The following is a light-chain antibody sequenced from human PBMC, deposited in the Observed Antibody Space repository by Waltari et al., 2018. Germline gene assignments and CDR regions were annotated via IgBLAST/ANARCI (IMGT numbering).Light chain of an antibody. CDR2: EAS. J-gene: IGKJ1*01. Sequence: IQMTQSPSSLSASIGDRVTITCRASQGITNDLAWYQQKPGETPNLLIYEASSLQSGIPSRFSGSGSGTDFTLTISSLQSEDFATYYCQHYYSFPRTFGQGTKVEIK. CDR1: QGITND. CDR3: QHYYSFPRT. V-gene: IGKV1-6*01.